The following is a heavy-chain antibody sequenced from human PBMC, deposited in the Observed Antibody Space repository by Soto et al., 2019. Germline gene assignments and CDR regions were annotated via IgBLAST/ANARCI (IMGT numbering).Heavy chain of an antibody. CDR2: IIPIFGTT. Sequence: ASEMVSCKASRGTFSSYAISWVRQAPGQGLEWMGGIIPIFGTTNYAQKFQGRVTITADESTSTAYMELSSLRSEDTAVYYCASTDAREQQPRSNDAFDIWGQGTMVTVSS. J-gene: IGHJ3*02. V-gene: IGHV1-69*13. CDR1: RGTFSSYA. CDR3: ASTDAREQQPRSNDAFDI. D-gene: IGHD6-13*01.